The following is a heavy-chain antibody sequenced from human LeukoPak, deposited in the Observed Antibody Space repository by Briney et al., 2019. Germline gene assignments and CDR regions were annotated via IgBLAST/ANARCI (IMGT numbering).Heavy chain of an antibody. CDR3: GTVFDH. CDR2: IDIDGTGT. V-gene: IGHV3-74*01. Sequence: GGSLRLSCAASGFTFSSYTMYWVRQAPGKGLVWVSCIDIDGTGTSYADSVKGRFTISRDNAKNTVSLQMNSLKAEDTAVYHCGTVFDHWGPGILVTVSS. CDR1: GFTFSSYT. J-gene: IGHJ4*02.